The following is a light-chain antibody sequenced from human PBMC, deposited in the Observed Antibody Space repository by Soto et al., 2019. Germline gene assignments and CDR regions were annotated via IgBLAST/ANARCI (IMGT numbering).Light chain of an antibody. Sequence: QSVLTQPASVSGSPGQSITISCTGTSSDVGGYNYVSWYQQHPGQAPQLMIYDVCNRPSGVSHRFSGSKSGDTASLTISGLQAEDEADYYCTSYTSSTPFYVFGTGTKVTVL. V-gene: IGLV2-14*01. CDR2: DVC. CDR1: SSDVGGYNY. J-gene: IGLJ1*01. CDR3: TSYTSSTPFYV.